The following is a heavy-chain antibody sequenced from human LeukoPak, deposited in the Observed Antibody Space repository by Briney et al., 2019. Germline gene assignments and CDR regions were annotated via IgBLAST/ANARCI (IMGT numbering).Heavy chain of an antibody. CDR1: GFTFSSYS. Sequence: GGSLRLSCAASGFTFSSYSMNWVRQAPGKGLEWVSSISSSSSYIYYADSVKGRFTISRDNTKNSLYLQMNSLRAEDTAVYYCARDRDDFWSGIDYWGQGTLVTVSS. J-gene: IGHJ4*02. CDR3: ARDRDDFWSGIDY. D-gene: IGHD3-3*01. CDR2: ISSSSSYI. V-gene: IGHV3-21*01.